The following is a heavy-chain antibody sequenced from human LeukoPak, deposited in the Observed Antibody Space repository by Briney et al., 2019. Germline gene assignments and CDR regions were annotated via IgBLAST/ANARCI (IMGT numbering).Heavy chain of an antibody. Sequence: SETLSLTCTVSTGSISAYSWSWIRQPAGKGLEWIGRLHSSGSTNYSPSLQSRVTMSVDTSKNQFSLNLSSVTAADTAVYYCARGNWNDGSMDVWGQGTTVTVSS. CDR2: LHSSGST. V-gene: IGHV4-4*07. J-gene: IGHJ6*02. D-gene: IGHD1-1*01. CDR3: ARGNWNDGSMDV. CDR1: TGSISAYS.